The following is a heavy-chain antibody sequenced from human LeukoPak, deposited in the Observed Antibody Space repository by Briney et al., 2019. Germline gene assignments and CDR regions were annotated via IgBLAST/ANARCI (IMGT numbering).Heavy chain of an antibody. CDR2: ISYDGSNK. Sequence: GGSLRLSCAASGFTFSSYGMHWVRQAPGKGLEWVAVISYDGSNKYYADSVKGRFTTSRDNSKNTLYLQMNSLRAEDTAVYYCARSPDGYEAFDIWGQGTMVTVSS. D-gene: IGHD3-22*01. V-gene: IGHV3-30*03. J-gene: IGHJ3*02. CDR1: GFTFSSYG. CDR3: ARSPDGYEAFDI.